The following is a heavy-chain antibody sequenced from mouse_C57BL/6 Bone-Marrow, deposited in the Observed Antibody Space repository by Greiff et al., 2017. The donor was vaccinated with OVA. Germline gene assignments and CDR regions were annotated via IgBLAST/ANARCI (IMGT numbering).Heavy chain of an antibody. CDR3: ARTPHYGSTWFAY. CDR1: GFTFSDYG. D-gene: IGHD1-1*01. J-gene: IGHJ3*01. V-gene: IGHV5-15*01. Sequence: EVMLVESGGGLVQPGGSLKLSCAASGFTFSDYGMAWVRQAPRKGPEWVAFISNLAYSIYYADTVTGRFTISRENAKNTLYLEMSSLRSEDTAMYYCARTPHYGSTWFAYWGQGTLVTVSA. CDR2: ISNLAYSI.